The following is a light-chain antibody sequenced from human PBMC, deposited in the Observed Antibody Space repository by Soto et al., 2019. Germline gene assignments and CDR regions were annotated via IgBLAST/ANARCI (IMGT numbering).Light chain of an antibody. V-gene: IGKV1-5*03. CDR2: KAS. CDR3: QQSSTYPVT. CDR1: QSISSW. Sequence: DIQMTRSPSTLSASVGDRVTITCRASQSISSWLAWYQQKPGKAPNLLIYKASNLESGVPSRFSGSGSGTEFTLTISSLQPDDFATYYCQQSSTYPVTIGQGTKLEIK. J-gene: IGKJ2*01.